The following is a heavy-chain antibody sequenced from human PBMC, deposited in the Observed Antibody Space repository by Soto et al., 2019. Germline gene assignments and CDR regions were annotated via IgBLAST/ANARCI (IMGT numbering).Heavy chain of an antibody. V-gene: IGHV3-53*01. CDR3: ARDLSPYSDYYDESTSETWFDP. CDR2: IYSGGYT. J-gene: IGHJ5*02. Sequence: PGGSLRLSCAVSGFTVSNNYMSWVRQAPGKGLEGVSVIYSGGYTAYGDSVKGRFTISRDNSKNTLYLQMNSLRADDTAVYYCARDLSPYSDYYDESTSETWFDPWGQGTLVTVSS. D-gene: IGHD3-16*01. CDR1: GFTVSNNY.